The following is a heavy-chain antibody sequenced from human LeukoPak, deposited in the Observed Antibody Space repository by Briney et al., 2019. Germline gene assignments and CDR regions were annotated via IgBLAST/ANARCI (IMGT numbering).Heavy chain of an antibody. D-gene: IGHD3-22*01. J-gene: IGHJ6*02. CDR2: IYYSGST. Sequence: PSETLSLTCTVSGGSISSYYWSWIRQPPGKGLEWIGYIYYSGSTNYNPSLKSRVTISVDTSKSHFSLKLSSVTAADTAVYYCAGAEYYYDSSTYNYHYHGMDVWGQGTTVTVSS. V-gene: IGHV4-59*12. CDR3: AGAEYYYDSSTYNYHYHGMDV. CDR1: GGSISSYY.